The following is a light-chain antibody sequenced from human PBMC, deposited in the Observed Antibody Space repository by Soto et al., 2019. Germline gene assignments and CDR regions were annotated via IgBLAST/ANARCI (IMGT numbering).Light chain of an antibody. CDR1: QSLSDN. J-gene: IGKJ1*01. CDR2: RAS. CDR3: QQYSKWPACT. Sequence: EIVMTQSPATLAGSPGETVTLSCRASQSLSDNLAWYQQKPGQAPRLLIFRASTRATGVPARFSGRGSGTEFTLTISRLQSEDFAVYYCQQYSKWPACTFGTGTKVEIK. V-gene: IGKV3-15*01.